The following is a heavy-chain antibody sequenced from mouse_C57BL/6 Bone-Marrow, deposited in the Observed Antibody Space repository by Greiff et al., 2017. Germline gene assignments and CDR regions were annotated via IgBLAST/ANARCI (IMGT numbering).Heavy chain of an antibody. CDR1: GYTFTSYW. D-gene: IGHD1-1*01. CDR2: IDPSDSET. CDR3: ARDYDGSSYWYVDV. V-gene: IGHV1-52*01. Sequence: VKLQQPGAELVRPGSSVKLSCKASGYTFTSYWMHWVKQRPIQGLEWIGNIDPSDSETHYNQKFKDKATLTVDKSSSTAYMQLSSLTSEDSAVYYCARDYDGSSYWYVDVWGTGTTVTVAS. J-gene: IGHJ1*03.